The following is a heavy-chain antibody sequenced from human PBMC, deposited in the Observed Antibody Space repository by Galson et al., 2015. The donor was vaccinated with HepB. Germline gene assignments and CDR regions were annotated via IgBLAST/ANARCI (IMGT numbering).Heavy chain of an antibody. CDR1: GLTVSSNY. Sequence: SLRLSCAASGLTVSSNYMNWVRQAPGKGLEWVSVIYSGSGDFTYYADPVKDRFTISRDNPRNTVSLQMNSLRAEDTAVYSCASGGGWRQFYPDAFAIWGQGTMVIVSS. D-gene: IGHD5-24*01. V-gene: IGHV3-66*02. J-gene: IGHJ3*02. CDR3: ASGGGWRQFYPDAFAI. CDR2: IYSGSGDFT.